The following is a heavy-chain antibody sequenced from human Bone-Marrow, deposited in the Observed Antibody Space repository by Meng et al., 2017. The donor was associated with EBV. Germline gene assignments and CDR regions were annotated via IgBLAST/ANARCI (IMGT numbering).Heavy chain of an antibody. V-gene: IGHV1-2*06. CDR3: ARASDYGNDLDY. Sequence: QVQLVQSGAEVKKPGASVKVSCKASGYTFTGHYMHWARQAPGQGLEWMGRIDPNSGGADYAQKFQGGVTMTRDTSISTFYMELSRLTSDDTAVYFCARASDYGNDLDYWGQGTLVTVSS. CDR2: IDPNSGGA. CDR1: GYTFTGHY. J-gene: IGHJ4*02. D-gene: IGHD4-11*01.